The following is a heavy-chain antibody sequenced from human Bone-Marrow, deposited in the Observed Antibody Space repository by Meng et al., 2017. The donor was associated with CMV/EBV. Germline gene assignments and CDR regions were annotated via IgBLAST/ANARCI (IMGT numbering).Heavy chain of an antibody. Sequence: GGSLRLSCAASGFTFSNALMSWVRQAPGKGLEWVGFIRNKANGRTREYTTSVKDRFTISRDDSKSITYLQMNSLRTEDKTVDYCARVLAYCGGDCYSIYGMDVWGQGTTVTVSS. D-gene: IGHD2-21*01. J-gene: IGHJ6*02. CDR1: GFTFSNAL. CDR2: IRNKANGRTR. CDR3: ARVLAYCGGDCYSIYGMDV. V-gene: IGHV3-71*01.